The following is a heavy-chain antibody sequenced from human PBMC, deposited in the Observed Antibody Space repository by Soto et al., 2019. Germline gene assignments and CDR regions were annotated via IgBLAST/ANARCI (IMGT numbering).Heavy chain of an antibody. CDR3: ARGVGYGFDI. J-gene: IGHJ3*02. D-gene: IGHD6-25*01. V-gene: IGHV3-33*01. CDR2: IWYDGSNK. Sequence: QVQLVESGGGVVQPGRSLRLSCAASGFTFSSYGMHWVRQAPGKGLEWVAVIWYDGSNKYYADSVKGRFTISRDKYKNTLYLQMSSLRAEDTAVYYCARGVGYGFDIWGQGTMVTVSS. CDR1: GFTFSSYG.